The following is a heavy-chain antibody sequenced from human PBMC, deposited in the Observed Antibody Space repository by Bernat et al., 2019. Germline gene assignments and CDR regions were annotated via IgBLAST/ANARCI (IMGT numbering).Heavy chain of an antibody. CDR3: AGDNDYGDRENY. V-gene: IGHV3-48*03. Sequence: EVQLVESGGGLVQPGGSLRLSCTASGFTFSSYEMNWVRQAPGKGLEWVACISSSGSNINYADSVKGRFTITRDNAKNSLYLQMNSLRAEDTAVYYCAGDNDYGDRENYWGQGTLVTVSS. D-gene: IGHD4-17*01. CDR1: GFTFSSYE. J-gene: IGHJ4*02. CDR2: ISSSGSNI.